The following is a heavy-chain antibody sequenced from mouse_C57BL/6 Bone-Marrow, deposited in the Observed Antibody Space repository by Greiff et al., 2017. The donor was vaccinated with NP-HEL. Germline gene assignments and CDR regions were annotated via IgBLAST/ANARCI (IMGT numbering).Heavy chain of an antibody. CDR3: ARGGNYDFGAMDY. V-gene: IGHV1-18*01. D-gene: IGHD2-1*01. J-gene: IGHJ4*01. CDR2: INPNNGGT. Sequence: EVQLQQSGPELVKPGASVKIPCKASGYTFTDYNMDWVKQSHGKSLEWIGDINPNNGGTIYNQKFKGKATLTVDKSSSTAYMELRSLTSEDTAVYYCARGGNYDFGAMDYWGQGTSVTVSS. CDR1: GYTFTDYN.